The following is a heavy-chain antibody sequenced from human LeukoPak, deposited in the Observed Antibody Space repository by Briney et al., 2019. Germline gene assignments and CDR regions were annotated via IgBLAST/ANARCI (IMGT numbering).Heavy chain of an antibody. CDR3: ARDVHGGAFDY. V-gene: IGHV3-7*01. CDR2: INQDGSAK. J-gene: IGHJ4*02. CDR1: GFTFSSYW. Sequence: GGSLRLSCAASGFTFSSYWMNWVRQAPGKGLEWVTNINQDGSAKYYVDSVKGRFTFSRGNAMNSLFLQMNSLRAEDTAVYYCARDVHGGAFDYWGQGTLVTVSS. D-gene: IGHD4-23*01.